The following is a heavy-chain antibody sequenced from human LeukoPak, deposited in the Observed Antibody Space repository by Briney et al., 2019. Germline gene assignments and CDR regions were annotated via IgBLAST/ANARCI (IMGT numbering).Heavy chain of an antibody. J-gene: IGHJ4*02. Sequence: SETLSLTCTVSGGSISSSSYYWGWIRQPPGKGLERIGSIYYSGSTYYNPSLKSRVTISVDTSKNQFSLKLSSVTAADTAVYYCARRGSSGTFDYWGQGTLVTVSS. V-gene: IGHV4-39*01. D-gene: IGHD6-25*01. CDR2: IYYSGST. CDR3: ARRGSSGTFDY. CDR1: GGSISSSSYY.